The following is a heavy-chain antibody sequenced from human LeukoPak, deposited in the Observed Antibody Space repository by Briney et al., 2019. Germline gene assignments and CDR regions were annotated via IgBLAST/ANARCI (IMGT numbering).Heavy chain of an antibody. CDR3: ARDSNPHSSGYYFDAFDM. Sequence: GGSLRLSCAASGFTYRNYWMTWVREATGKGLEGVANIRGDESKNNYVDSVEGRFTISRDNTKNLLYLQINSLRPEDTAVYYCARDSNPHSSGYYFDAFDMWGQGTMVTVSS. CDR2: IRGDESKN. J-gene: IGHJ3*02. CDR1: GFTYRNYW. D-gene: IGHD3-22*01. V-gene: IGHV3-7*01.